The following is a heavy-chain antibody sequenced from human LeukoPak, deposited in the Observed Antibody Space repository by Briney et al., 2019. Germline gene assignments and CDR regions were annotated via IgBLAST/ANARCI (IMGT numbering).Heavy chain of an antibody. D-gene: IGHD1-7*01. CDR3: ARLRRELWGLSFDD. CDR1: RFAVSNNY. CDR2: IYSDGSP. J-gene: IGHJ4*02. V-gene: IGHV3-66*04. Sequence: GGSLRLSCADSRFAVSNNYMSWVRQAPGTGLEWVSVIYSDGSPYYADSVRGRFTTSRDNSKNTLYLQMNSLRAEDTAVYYCARLRRELWGLSFDDWGQGTRVTVSS.